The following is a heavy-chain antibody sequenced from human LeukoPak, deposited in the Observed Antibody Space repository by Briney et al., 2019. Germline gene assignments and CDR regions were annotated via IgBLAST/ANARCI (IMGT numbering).Heavy chain of an antibody. J-gene: IGHJ4*02. D-gene: IGHD3-22*01. CDR1: GYTFTSYA. CDR3: ATDYYDSSGYYRVQSHY. Sequence: GASVKVSCKASGYTFTSYAMNWVRQAPGQGLEWMGRINPNSGGTNYAQKFQGRVTMTRDTSISTAYMELSRLRSDDTAVYYCATDYYDSSGYYRVQSHYWGQGTLVTVSS. CDR2: INPNSGGT. V-gene: IGHV1-2*06.